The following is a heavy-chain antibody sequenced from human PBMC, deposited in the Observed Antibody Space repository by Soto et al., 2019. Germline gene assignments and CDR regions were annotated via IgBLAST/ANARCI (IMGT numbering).Heavy chain of an antibody. V-gene: IGHV4-59*01. CDR2: IYYSGST. D-gene: IGHD5-12*01. CDR1: GGSISSYY. Sequence: SETLSLSCTASGGSISSYYWSWIRQPPGKGLEWIGYIYYSGSTNYNPSLKSRVTISVDTSKNQFSLKLSSVTAADTAVYYCARGGGYASNWFAPWGQGTLVTVSS. CDR3: ARGGGYASNWFAP. J-gene: IGHJ5*02.